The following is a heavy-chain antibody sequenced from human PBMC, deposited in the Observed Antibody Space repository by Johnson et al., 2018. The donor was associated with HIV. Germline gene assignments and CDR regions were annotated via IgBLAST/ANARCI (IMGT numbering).Heavy chain of an antibody. J-gene: IGHJ3*02. D-gene: IGHD5-18*01. CDR1: GFTFSDYY. V-gene: IGHV3-66*02. CDR2: IYSGGST. Sequence: VLLVESGGGLVKPGGSLRLSCAASGFTFSDYYMSWVRQAPGKGLEWVSVIYSGGSTYYADSVKGRFTISRDNSKNTVYVQMNSLRAEDTAVYYCARAYSYGAFDIWGLGTMVTVSS. CDR3: ARAYSYGAFDI.